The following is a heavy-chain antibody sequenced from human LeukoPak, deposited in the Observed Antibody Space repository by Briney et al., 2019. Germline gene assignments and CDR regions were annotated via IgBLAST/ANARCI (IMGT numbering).Heavy chain of an antibody. V-gene: IGHV4-38-2*01. Sequence: SETLSLTCAVSGYSISSGYYWGWIRQPPGKGLEWIGSIYHSGSTYYNPSLKSRVTISVDTSKNQSSLKLSSVTAADTAVYYCARQIGQQLVSDYWGQGTLVTVSS. CDR2: IYHSGST. CDR1: GYSISSGYY. CDR3: ARQIGQQLVSDY. J-gene: IGHJ4*02. D-gene: IGHD6-13*01.